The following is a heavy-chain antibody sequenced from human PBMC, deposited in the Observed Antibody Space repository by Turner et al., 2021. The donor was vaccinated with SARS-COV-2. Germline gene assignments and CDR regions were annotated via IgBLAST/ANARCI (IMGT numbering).Heavy chain of an antibody. D-gene: IGHD6-19*01. V-gene: IGHV3-7*04. CDR1: GFTFSDYW. J-gene: IGHJ4*02. CDR2: IRQDGIEK. Sequence: EVQLVESGVGLDQPGGSLRRSCSASGFTFSDYWMTWVRQAPGKGLEWVANIRQDGIEKNYVDSVKGRFTISRDNAKNSVFLQMNSVRDEDTALYYCARGTVAAHWGQGTQVTVSS. CDR3: ARGTVAAH.